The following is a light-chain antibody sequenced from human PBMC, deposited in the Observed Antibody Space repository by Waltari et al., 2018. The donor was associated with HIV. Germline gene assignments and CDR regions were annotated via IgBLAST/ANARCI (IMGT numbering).Light chain of an antibody. Sequence: QSALTQPPSASGSPGQSVHISCTGISSDASDDNYVHRYPQTPGKAPTHIIYEVSKRPSGVPDRFSGSKSGNTASLTVSGLQADDEDDYYCSSYAGSSTWVFGGGTKLTVL. J-gene: IGLJ3*02. CDR1: SSDASDDNY. CDR3: SSYAGSSTWV. V-gene: IGLV2-8*01. CDR2: EVS.